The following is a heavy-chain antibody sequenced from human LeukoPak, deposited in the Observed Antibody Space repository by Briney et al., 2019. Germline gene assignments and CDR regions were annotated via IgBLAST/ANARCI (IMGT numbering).Heavy chain of an antibody. CDR2: ITGGSGLI. J-gene: IGHJ4*02. Sequence: GGSLGLSCVASGFTFSTYAMNWVRHVPGKGLEWVSVITGGSGLIRYADSVKGRFTISRDNSKSTVYLQMNSLRAEDTAIYYCAKDQVPDGLYDIDYWGQGTLVTVSS. CDR1: GFTFSTYA. CDR3: AKDQVPDGLYDIDY. D-gene: IGHD3-9*01. V-gene: IGHV3-23*01.